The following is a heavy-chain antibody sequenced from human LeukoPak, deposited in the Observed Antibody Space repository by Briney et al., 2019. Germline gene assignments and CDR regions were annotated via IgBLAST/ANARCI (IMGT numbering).Heavy chain of an antibody. Sequence: SETLSLTCAVSGGSISSSNWWSWVRQPPGKGLEWIGEIYHSGSTNYNPSLKSRVTISVDKSENQFSLKLSSVTAADTAVYYSARGSDSSDRAFDYWGQGTLVTVSS. J-gene: IGHJ4*02. CDR2: IYHSGST. CDR3: ARGSDSSDRAFDY. CDR1: GGSISSSNW. V-gene: IGHV4-4*02. D-gene: IGHD3-22*01.